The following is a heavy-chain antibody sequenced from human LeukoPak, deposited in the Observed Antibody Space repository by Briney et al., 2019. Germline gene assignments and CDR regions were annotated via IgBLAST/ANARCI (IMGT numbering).Heavy chain of an antibody. CDR3: ARVLEQQLAVIDY. V-gene: IGHV4-34*01. D-gene: IGHD6-13*01. CDR1: GGSFSGYY. J-gene: IGHJ4*02. Sequence: PSETLSLTCAVYGGSFSGYYWSWIRQPPGKGLEWIGEINHSGSTNYNPSLKSRVTISVDTSKNQFSLKLSSVTAADTAVYYCARVLEQQLAVIDYWGQGTLVTVSS. CDR2: INHSGST.